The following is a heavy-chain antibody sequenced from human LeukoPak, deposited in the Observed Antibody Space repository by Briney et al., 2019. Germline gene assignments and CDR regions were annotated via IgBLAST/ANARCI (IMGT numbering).Heavy chain of an antibody. V-gene: IGHV3-20*04. J-gene: IGHJ6*03. CDR3: ARGRPAAIYYYYYMDV. CDR2: INWNGGST. Sequence: GGSLRLSCAASGFTFDDYGMSWVRHAPGKGLEWVSGINWNGGSTGYADSVKGRFTISRDNAKNSLYLQMNSLRAEDTALYYCARGRPAAIYYYYYMDVWGKGTTVTVSS. D-gene: IGHD2-2*01. CDR1: GFTFDDYG.